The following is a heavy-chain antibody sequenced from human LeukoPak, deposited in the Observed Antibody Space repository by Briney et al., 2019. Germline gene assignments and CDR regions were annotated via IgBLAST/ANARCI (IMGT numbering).Heavy chain of an antibody. CDR2: FDPEDGET. V-gene: IGHV1-24*01. Sequence: GASVKVSCKVSGYTLTELSMHWVRQAPGKGLEWMGGFDPEDGETIYAQKFQGRVTVTEDTSTDTAYMELSSLRSEDTAVYYCATVRSGPEYYFDYWGQGTLVTVSS. CDR1: GYTLTELS. D-gene: IGHD2-2*01. J-gene: IGHJ4*02. CDR3: ATVRSGPEYYFDY.